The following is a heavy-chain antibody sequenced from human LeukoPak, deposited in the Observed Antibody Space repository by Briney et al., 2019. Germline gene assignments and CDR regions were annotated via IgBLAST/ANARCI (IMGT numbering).Heavy chain of an antibody. J-gene: IGHJ4*02. CDR2: VYHSRSA. V-gene: IGHV4-30-2*01. CDR3: ARTTFYDLWTDY. CDR1: GGSISSGGYY. D-gene: IGHD3-3*01. Sequence: SETLSLTCTVSGGSISSGGYYWTWIRQPPGKGLEWIGFVYHSRSAYYKPSLRSRVTLSLNMSKNQFSLRLTSVTAADTAVYYCARTTFYDLWTDYWGQGTLVTVSS.